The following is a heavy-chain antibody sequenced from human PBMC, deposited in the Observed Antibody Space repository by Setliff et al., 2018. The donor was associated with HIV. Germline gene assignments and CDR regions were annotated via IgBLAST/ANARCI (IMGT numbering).Heavy chain of an antibody. V-gene: IGHV1-46*01. D-gene: IGHD6-6*01. CDR1: GYTFTSYY. J-gene: IGHJ4*02. Sequence: ASVKVSCKASGYTFTSYYMHWVRQAPGQGLEWMGIINPSGGSTSYAQRFQGRVTMTRDTSTSPVSMELSSLRSEDTAVYYCARWYGFHSSSSVLGFWGQGTLVTVSS. CDR3: ARWYGFHSSSSVLGF. CDR2: INPSGGST.